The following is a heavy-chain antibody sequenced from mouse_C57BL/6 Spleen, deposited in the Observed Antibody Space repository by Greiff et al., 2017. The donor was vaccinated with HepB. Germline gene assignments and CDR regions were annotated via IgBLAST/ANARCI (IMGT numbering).Heavy chain of an antibody. CDR2: INPNNGGT. J-gene: IGHJ4*01. CDR3: ANGLYYAMDY. Sequence: EVQLQQSGPELVKPGASVKISCKASGYTFTDYYMNWVKQSHGKSLEWIGDINPNNGGTSYNQKIKGKATLTVDKSSSTAYMELRSLTSEDSAVYYCANGLYYAMDYWGQGTSVTVSS. CDR1: GYTFTDYY. V-gene: IGHV1-26*01.